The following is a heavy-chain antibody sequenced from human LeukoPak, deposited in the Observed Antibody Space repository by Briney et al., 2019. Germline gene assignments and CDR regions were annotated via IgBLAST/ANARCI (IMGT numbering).Heavy chain of an antibody. Sequence: KPSETLSLTCTTSGGSSTNYYWSWIRQPAGKGLEWTGRIHTGGATTYNPSLESRVTMSVDTSKNLVSLKMSSLMAADTAIYYCARGGAPEYWGQGTLVTVYS. CDR3: ARGGAPEY. V-gene: IGHV4-4*07. J-gene: IGHJ4*02. CDR1: GGSSTNYY. CDR2: IHTGGAT.